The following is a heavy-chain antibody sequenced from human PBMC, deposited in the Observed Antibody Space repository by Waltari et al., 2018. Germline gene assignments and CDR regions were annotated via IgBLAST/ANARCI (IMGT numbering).Heavy chain of an antibody. V-gene: IGHV4-4*02. CDR3: ARGRGSNINTVRGVFDI. Sequence: QVQLQESGPGLVKPSGTLSLTCDVSGGPISSTYWWSWVRQPPGKGLEWIGEIYHTVNTNYKPSLKRRVTISLDKSKNQFSLKLTSVTAADTAVYFCARGRGSNINTVRGVFDIWGQGTTVIVSS. D-gene: IGHD3-10*01. CDR2: IYHTVNT. J-gene: IGHJ3*02. CDR1: GGPISSTYW.